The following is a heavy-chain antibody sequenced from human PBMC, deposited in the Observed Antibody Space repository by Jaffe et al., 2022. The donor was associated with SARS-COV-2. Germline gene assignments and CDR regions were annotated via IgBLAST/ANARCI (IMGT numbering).Heavy chain of an antibody. CDR2: IRSKAYGGTT. CDR1: GFTFGDYA. J-gene: IGHJ4*02. Sequence: EVQLVESGGGLVQPGRSLRLSCTASGFTFGDYAMSWFRQAPGKGLEWVGFIRSKAYGGTTEYAASVKGRFTISRDDSKSIAYLQMNSLKTEDTAVYYCTKSRNYYGSGSLDYWGQGTLVTVSS. CDR3: TKSRNYYGSGSLDY. D-gene: IGHD3-10*01. V-gene: IGHV3-49*03.